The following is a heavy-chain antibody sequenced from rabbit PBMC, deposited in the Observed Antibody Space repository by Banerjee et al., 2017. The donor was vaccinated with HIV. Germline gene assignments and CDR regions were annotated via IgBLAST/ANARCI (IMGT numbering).Heavy chain of an antibody. CDR1: GFSLTSYY. CDR3: VSYDDYGDRNL. CDR2: IDPVFGST. V-gene: IGHV1S7*01. D-gene: IGHD2-1*01. Sequence: QLKETGGGLVQPGGSLTLSCKVSGFSLTSYYMSWVRQAPGKGLEWIGYIDPVFGSTYYASWVNGRFTISSHNAQNTLYLQLNSLTAADTATYFCVSYDDYGDRNLWGPGTLVTVS. J-gene: IGHJ4*01.